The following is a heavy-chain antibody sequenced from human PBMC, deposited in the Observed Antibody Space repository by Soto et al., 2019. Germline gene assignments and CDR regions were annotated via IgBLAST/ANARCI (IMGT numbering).Heavy chain of an antibody. Sequence: PSETLSLTCTVSGGCMSSGDYYWSLIRQPPGKGLEWIGYIYYSGIIYYNPSPKSRVTISVDTSKNQFSLKLSSVTAADTAVYYCARFYYYDSSGYYGYFDYWGQGTLVTVSS. CDR3: ARFYYYDSSGYYGYFDY. J-gene: IGHJ4*02. V-gene: IGHV4-30-4*01. D-gene: IGHD3-22*01. CDR1: GGCMSSGDYY. CDR2: IYYSGII.